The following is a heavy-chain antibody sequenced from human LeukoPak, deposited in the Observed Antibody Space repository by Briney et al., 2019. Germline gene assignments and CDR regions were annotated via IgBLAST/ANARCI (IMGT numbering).Heavy chain of an antibody. CDR1: GGTFSSYA. D-gene: IGHD3-3*01. CDR2: IIPIFGTA. J-gene: IGHJ4*02. Sequence: ASVKVSCKASGGTFSSYAISWVRQAPGQGLEWMGGIIPIFGTANYAQKFQGRVTNTTDESTSTAYMELSSLRSEDTAVYYCAGTIFGVVIFDYWGQGTLVTVSS. CDR3: AGTIFGVVIFDY. V-gene: IGHV1-69*05.